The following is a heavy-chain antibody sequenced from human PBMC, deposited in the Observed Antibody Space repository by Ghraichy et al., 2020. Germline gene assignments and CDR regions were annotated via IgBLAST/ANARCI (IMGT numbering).Heavy chain of an antibody. J-gene: IGHJ6*02. Sequence: ASVKVSCKASGYTFTSYDINWVRQATGQGLEWMGWMNPNSGNTGYAQKFQGRVTMTRNTSISTAYMELSSLRSEDTAVYYCAREVRGIAAAAPPYYYYYGMDVWGQGTTVTVSS. V-gene: IGHV1-8*01. CDR1: GYTFTSYD. CDR2: MNPNSGNT. CDR3: AREVRGIAAAAPPYYYYYGMDV. D-gene: IGHD6-13*01.